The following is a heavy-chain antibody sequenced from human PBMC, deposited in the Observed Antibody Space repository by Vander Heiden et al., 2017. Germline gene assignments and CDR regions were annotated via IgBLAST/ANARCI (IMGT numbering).Heavy chain of an antibody. J-gene: IGHJ6*02. CDR1: GGTFSSYA. V-gene: IGHV1-69*01. Sequence: QVQLVQSGAEVKKPGSSVKVSCKASGGTFSSYAISWVRQAPGQGLEWMGGIIPICGTANYAQKFQGRVTITADESTSTAYMELSSLRSEDTAVYYCARESYCGGDCYPNYYYYGMDVWGQGTTVTVSS. CDR3: ARESYCGGDCYPNYYYYGMDV. D-gene: IGHD2-21*02. CDR2: IIPICGTA.